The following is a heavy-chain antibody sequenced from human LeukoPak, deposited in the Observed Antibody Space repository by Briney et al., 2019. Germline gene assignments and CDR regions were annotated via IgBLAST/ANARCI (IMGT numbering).Heavy chain of an antibody. D-gene: IGHD3-3*01. CDR1: GGSFSNYY. CDR3: ARGLEARISIFGVVKFYYFDF. V-gene: IGHV4-34*01. J-gene: IGHJ4*02. Sequence: PSETLSLTCAVYGGSFSNYYWTWIRQPPGKGLEWIGEIDHSGSSHYNPSLKSRVTISVDTSKNQLSLKLSSVTAADTAVYYCARGLEARISIFGVVKFYYFDFWGQGTLVTVSS. CDR2: IDHSGSS.